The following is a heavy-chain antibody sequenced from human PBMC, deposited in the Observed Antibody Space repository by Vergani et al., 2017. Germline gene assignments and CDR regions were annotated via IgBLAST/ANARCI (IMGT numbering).Heavy chain of an antibody. V-gene: IGHV3-9*01. CDR2: ISWNSGSI. J-gene: IGHJ6*03. CDR3: ARNGRGLDYYYYMDV. CDR1: GFTFDDYA. D-gene: IGHD2-15*01. Sequence: EVQLVESGGGLVQPGRSLRLSCAASGFTFDDYAMHWVRQAPGKGLEWVSGISWNSGSIGYADSVKGRFTISRDNAKNSLYLQMNSLRAEDTAVYYCARNGRGLDYYYYMDVWGKGTTVTVSS.